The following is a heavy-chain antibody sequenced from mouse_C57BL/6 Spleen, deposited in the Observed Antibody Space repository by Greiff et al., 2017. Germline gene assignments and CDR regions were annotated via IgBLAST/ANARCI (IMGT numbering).Heavy chain of an antibody. CDR3: AILYYGSSYYAMDY. Sequence: VKLQQPGAELVKPGASVKMSCKASGYTFTSYWITWVKQRPGQGLEWIGDIYPGSGSTNYNEKFKSKATLTVDTSSSTAYMQLSSLTSEDSAVYYCAILYYGSSYYAMDYWGQGTSVTVSS. J-gene: IGHJ4*01. V-gene: IGHV1-55*01. CDR2: IYPGSGST. D-gene: IGHD1-1*01. CDR1: GYTFTSYW.